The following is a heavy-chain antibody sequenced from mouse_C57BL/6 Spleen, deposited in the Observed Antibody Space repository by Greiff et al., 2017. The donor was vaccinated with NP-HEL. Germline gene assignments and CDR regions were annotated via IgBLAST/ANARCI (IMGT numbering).Heavy chain of an antibody. J-gene: IGHJ2*01. D-gene: IGHD1-1*01. Sequence: EVQVVESGGDLVKPGGSLKLSCAASGFTFSSYGMSWVRQTPDKRLEWVATISSGGSYTYYPDSVKGRFTITSDNAKNTMYLQMSSLKSEDTAMYYCARQRDYGSSLDYFDYWGQGTTLTVSS. CDR1: GFTFSSYG. V-gene: IGHV5-6*01. CDR2: ISSGGSYT. CDR3: ARQRDYGSSLDYFDY.